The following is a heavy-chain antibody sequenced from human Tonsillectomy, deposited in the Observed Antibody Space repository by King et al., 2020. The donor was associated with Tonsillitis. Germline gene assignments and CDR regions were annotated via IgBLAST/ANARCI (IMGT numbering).Heavy chain of an antibody. CDR2: IYYSGST. CDR3: ARGIAGAEIDY. V-gene: IGHV4-59*01. J-gene: IGHJ4*02. Sequence: VQLQESGPGLVKPSETLSLTCTVSGGSISSYYWSWIRQPPGKGLEWIGYIYYSGSTNYNPSLKSRVTISVDTSKNQFSLKLSSVTAADTAVYYCARGIAGAEIDYCGQGTLVTVSS. CDR1: GGSISSYY. D-gene: IGHD1-14*01.